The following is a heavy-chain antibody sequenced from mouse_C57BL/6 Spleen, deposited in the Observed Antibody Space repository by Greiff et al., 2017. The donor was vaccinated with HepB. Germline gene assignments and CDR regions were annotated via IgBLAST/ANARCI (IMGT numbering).Heavy chain of an antibody. Sequence: EVQLQQSGPVLVKPGASVKMSCKASGYTFTDYYINWVKQNPGKSLAWIGFINPYNGGTIYNQKFKGKATLTVDTSSSTAYMELNSLTSEDSAVYYCARRGDYGSSYFDYWGQGTTLTVSS. CDR1: GYTFTDYY. CDR3: ARRGDYGSSYFDY. J-gene: IGHJ2*01. D-gene: IGHD1-1*01. V-gene: IGHV1-19*01. CDR2: INPYNGGT.